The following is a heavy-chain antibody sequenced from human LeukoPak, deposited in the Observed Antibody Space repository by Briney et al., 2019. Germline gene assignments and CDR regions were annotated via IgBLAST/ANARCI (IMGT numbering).Heavy chain of an antibody. D-gene: IGHD1-26*01. J-gene: IGHJ3*02. CDR1: GGSISSYY. V-gene: IGHV4-59*01. CDR3: ASNSGSYSTTIAFDI. CDR2: IYYSGST. Sequence: SXTLSLTCTVSGGSISSYYWSWIRQPPGKGLEWIGYIYYSGSTNYNPSLKSRVTISVDTSKNQFSLKLSSVTAADTAVYYCASNSGSYSTTIAFDIWGQGTMVTVSS.